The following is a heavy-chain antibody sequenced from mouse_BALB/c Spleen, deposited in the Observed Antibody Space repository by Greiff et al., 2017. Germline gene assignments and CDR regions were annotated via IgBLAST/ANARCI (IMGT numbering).Heavy chain of an antibody. D-gene: IGHD2-4*01. CDR3: ARDWGMMITTWFAY. V-gene: IGHV5-4*02. CDR2: ISDGGSYT. Sequence: EVKLQESGGGLVKPGGSLKLSCAASGFTFSDYYMYWVRQTPEKRLEWVATISDGGSYTYYPDSVKGRFTISRDNAKNNLYLQMSSLKSEDTAMYYCARDWGMMITTWFAYWGQGTLVTVSA. J-gene: IGHJ3*01. CDR1: GFTFSDYY.